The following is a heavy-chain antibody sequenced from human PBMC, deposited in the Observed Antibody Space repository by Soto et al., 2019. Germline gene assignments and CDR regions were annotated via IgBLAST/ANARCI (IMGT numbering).Heavy chain of an antibody. J-gene: IGHJ3*02. CDR1: GFTFSRYG. CDR3: AKEPLEVSGRNAFNI. D-gene: IGHD1-1*01. V-gene: IGHV3-30*18. Sequence: QVQLVESGGGVVQPGRSLRLSCAASGFTFSRYGMHWVRQAPGNGLDWVAVISYNGGAQYYADSVKGRFTISRDNSMNTLYLKMNSLGPEDTAVYYCAKEPLEVSGRNAFNIWGQGTMVTAS. CDR2: ISYNGGAQ.